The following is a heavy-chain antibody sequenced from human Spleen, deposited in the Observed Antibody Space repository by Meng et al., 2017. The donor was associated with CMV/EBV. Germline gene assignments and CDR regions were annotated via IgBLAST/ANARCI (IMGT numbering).Heavy chain of an antibody. CDR2: IRFDGSNK. V-gene: IGHV3-30*02. Sequence: GGSLRLSCAASGFTFRSYGMHWVRQAPGKGLEWVAFIRFDGSNKNHADSVRGRFTVSRDNFRNTLYLQMNTLRPEDTAVYYCAKDRDNFNNFSGPEYWGRGTLVTVSS. D-gene: IGHD2-15*01. J-gene: IGHJ4*02. CDR3: AKDRDNFNNFSGPEY. CDR1: GFTFRSYG.